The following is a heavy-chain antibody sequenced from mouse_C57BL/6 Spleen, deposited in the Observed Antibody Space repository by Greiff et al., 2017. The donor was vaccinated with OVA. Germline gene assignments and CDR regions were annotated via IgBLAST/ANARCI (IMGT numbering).Heavy chain of an antibody. CDR2: IRNKANGYTT. CDR1: GFTFTDYY. V-gene: IGHV7-3*01. J-gene: IGHJ4*01. D-gene: IGHD6-1*01. Sequence: DVQLVESGGGLVQPGGSLSLSCAASGFTFTDYYMSWVRQPPGQALEWLGFIRNKANGYTTEYSASVKGRFTISRDNSQSILYLQQNAMRAEDSATEYCARYKKPHYAMDYWGQGTSVTVSS. CDR3: ARYKKPHYAMDY.